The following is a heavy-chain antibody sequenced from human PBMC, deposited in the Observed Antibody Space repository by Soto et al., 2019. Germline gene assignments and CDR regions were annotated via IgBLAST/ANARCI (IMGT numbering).Heavy chain of an antibody. J-gene: IGHJ5*02. Sequence: SETVSLTCNFSGACVSHAYWSWIRQPPGKGLEWIGFMYFGGSFNYNPSLTSRATISVETSKNQFSMKLTSVTASDTAVYYCARSYYDSTGFAVDPWGQG. D-gene: IGHD3-22*01. CDR2: MYFGGSF. CDR3: ARSYYDSTGFAVDP. V-gene: IGHV4-59*02. CDR1: GACVSHAY.